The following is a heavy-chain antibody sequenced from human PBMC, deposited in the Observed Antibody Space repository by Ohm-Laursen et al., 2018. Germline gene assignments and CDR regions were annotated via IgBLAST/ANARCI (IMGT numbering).Heavy chain of an antibody. CDR2: IYHRGNT. CDR1: GGSFSGYY. D-gene: IGHD6-19*01. Sequence: SDTLFLTCAVYGGSFSGYYWSWIRQPPGKGLEWIGSIYHRGNTYYNPSLKSRVTISVDTSKNQFSLKLSSVTAADTAVYYCARFHSGLYYFDYWGQGTLVTVSS. J-gene: IGHJ4*02. V-gene: IGHV4-34*01. CDR3: ARFHSGLYYFDY.